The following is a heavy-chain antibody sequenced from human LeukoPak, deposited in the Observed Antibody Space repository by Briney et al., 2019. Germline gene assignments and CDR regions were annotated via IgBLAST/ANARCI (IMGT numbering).Heavy chain of an antibody. Sequence: SETLSLTCTVSGGSISSYYWSWIRQPPGKGLEWIGYIYYSGSTNYNPSLKSRVTISVDTSKNQFSLKLSSVTAADTAVYYCARGGGRDAFDIWGQGTMVTVSS. V-gene: IGHV4-59*12. CDR2: IYYSGST. J-gene: IGHJ3*02. CDR1: GGSISSYY. CDR3: ARGGGRDAFDI.